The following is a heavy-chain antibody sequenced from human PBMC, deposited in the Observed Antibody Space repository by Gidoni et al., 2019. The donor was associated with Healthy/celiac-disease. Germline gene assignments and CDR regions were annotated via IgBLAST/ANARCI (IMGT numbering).Heavy chain of an antibody. V-gene: IGHV3-33*01. CDR2: IWYDGSNK. CDR1: GFTFSSYG. Sequence: QVQLVESGGGVVQPGGYLRLSCAASGFTFSSYGMHWVRQAPGKGLEWVAVIWYDGSNKYYADSVKGRFTISRDNSKNTLYLQMNSLRAEDTAVYYCARGGGGYYYGWFDPWGQGTLVTVSS. J-gene: IGHJ5*02. D-gene: IGHD3-22*01. CDR3: ARGGGGYYYGWFDP.